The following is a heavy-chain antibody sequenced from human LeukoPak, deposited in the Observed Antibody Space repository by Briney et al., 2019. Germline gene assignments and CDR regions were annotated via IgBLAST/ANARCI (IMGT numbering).Heavy chain of an antibody. Sequence: SETLSLTCTVSGGSISSYYWSWIRQPAGKGLEWIGRIYTSGSTNYNPSLKSRVTMSVDTSKNQFSLKLSSVTAADTAVYYCARDTYYYDSSGYPSFDYWGQGSLVTVSS. D-gene: IGHD3-22*01. CDR1: GGSISSYY. CDR2: IYTSGST. CDR3: ARDTYYYDSSGYPSFDY. J-gene: IGHJ4*02. V-gene: IGHV4-4*07.